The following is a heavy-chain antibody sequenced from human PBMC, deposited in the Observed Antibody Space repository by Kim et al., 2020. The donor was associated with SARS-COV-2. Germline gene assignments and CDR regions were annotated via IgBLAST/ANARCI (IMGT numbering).Heavy chain of an antibody. J-gene: IGHJ4*02. D-gene: IGHD1-26*01. CDR3: ARAGGWELRHGDY. V-gene: IGHV3-48*02. Sequence: SSDSVQGRFTISRDNAKNSLYLQMNSLRDEDTAVYYCARAGGWELRHGDYWGQGTLVTVSS.